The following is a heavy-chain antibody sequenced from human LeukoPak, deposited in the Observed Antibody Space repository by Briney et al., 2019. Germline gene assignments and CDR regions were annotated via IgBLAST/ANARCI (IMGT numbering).Heavy chain of an antibody. CDR2: IYYSGST. CDR1: GGSISSYY. D-gene: IGHD3-10*01. Sequence: PSETLSLTCTVSGGSISSYYWSWIRQPPGKGLEWIGYIYYSGSTNYNPSLKSRVTISVDTSKNQFSLKLSSVTAADTAVYYCARVDGSGSYYMYYYYGMDVWGQGTTVTVSS. CDR3: ARVDGSGSYYMYYYYGMDV. J-gene: IGHJ6*02. V-gene: IGHV4-59*01.